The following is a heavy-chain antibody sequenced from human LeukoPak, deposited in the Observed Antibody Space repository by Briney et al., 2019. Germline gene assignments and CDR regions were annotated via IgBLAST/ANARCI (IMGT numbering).Heavy chain of an antibody. V-gene: IGHV3-20*04. CDR3: GRDPDSSGWFDY. CDR1: GFTFDDYG. D-gene: IGHD6-19*01. J-gene: IGHJ4*02. CDR2: INWNGGGT. Sequence: GGSLRLSCAASGFTFDDYGMSWVRQAPGKGLEWVSGINWNGGGTGYADSVKGRCTISSANDKTSLYLKMNSLRAEATDLYYCGRDPDSSGWFDYWGQGTLVTVSS.